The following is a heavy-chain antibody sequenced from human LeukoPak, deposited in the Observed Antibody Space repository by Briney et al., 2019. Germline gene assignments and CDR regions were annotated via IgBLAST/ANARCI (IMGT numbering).Heavy chain of an antibody. CDR2: ISAYNGNT. CDR3: ARVPTHIYCSSTSCYGRGGAFDI. D-gene: IGHD2-2*01. Sequence: VASVKVSCKASGYTFTSYGISWVRQAPGQGLEWMGWISAYNGNTNYAQKLQGRVTMTTDTSTSTAYMELRSLRSDDTAVYYCARVPTHIYCSSTSCYGRGGAFDIWGQGTMVTVSS. V-gene: IGHV1-18*01. CDR1: GYTFTSYG. J-gene: IGHJ3*02.